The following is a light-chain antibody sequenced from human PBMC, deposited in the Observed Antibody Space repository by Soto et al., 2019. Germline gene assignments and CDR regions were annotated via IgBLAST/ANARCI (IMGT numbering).Light chain of an antibody. Sequence: DLQMTQSPSSLSASVGDRVTITCRASQSISNYLAWYQQKPVKVPKLLIYAASTLQSGVPSRFSGSGSGTDFTITISSLQPEDVATYYCQKYNSAPLTFGGGTKVALK. J-gene: IGKJ4*01. CDR1: QSISNY. CDR3: QKYNSAPLT. CDR2: AAS. V-gene: IGKV1-27*01.